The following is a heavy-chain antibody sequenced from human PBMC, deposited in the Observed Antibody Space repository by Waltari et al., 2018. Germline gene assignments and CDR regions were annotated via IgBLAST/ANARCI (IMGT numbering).Heavy chain of an antibody. Sequence: EVQLVESGGGLVKPGGYLRLSCSASGLTFCSYWMSCVRQAPGKGLEWVDNKKQDGSEKDYVDSVKGRFTISRDNAKNSLYLQMNSLRAEDTAVYYCARDRPPYYGSGFDIWGQGSMVTVSS. V-gene: IGHV3-7*01. CDR3: ARDRPPYYGSGFDI. CDR1: GLTFCSYW. CDR2: KKQDGSEK. D-gene: IGHD3-10*01. J-gene: IGHJ3*02.